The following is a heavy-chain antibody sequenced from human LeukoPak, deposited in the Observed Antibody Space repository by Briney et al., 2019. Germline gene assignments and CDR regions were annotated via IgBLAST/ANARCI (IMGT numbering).Heavy chain of an antibody. Sequence: ASVKVSCKASGYTFTGYYMHWGRQAPGQGLEWMGWINPNSGGTNYAQKFQGRVTTTRDTSISTAYLQWSSLKASDTAMYYCARQSSGYDSRWFDPWGQGTLVTVSS. CDR3: ARQSSGYDSRWFDP. D-gene: IGHD5-12*01. CDR1: GYTFTGYY. CDR2: INPNSGGT. J-gene: IGHJ5*02. V-gene: IGHV1-2*02.